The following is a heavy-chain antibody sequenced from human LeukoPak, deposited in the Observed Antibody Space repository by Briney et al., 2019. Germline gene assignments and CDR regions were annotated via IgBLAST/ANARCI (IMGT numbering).Heavy chain of an antibody. Sequence: ASVKVSCKASGYTFTGYYMHWVRQAPGQGLEWMGRINPNSGGTNYAQKFQGRVTMTRDTSISTAYMELSRLRSDDTAVYYCARVSEKDCSSTSCEGPYYYYYYMDVWGKGTTVTVSS. J-gene: IGHJ6*03. D-gene: IGHD2-2*01. CDR1: GYTFTGYY. CDR2: INPNSGGT. CDR3: ARVSEKDCSSTSCEGPYYYYYYMDV. V-gene: IGHV1-2*06.